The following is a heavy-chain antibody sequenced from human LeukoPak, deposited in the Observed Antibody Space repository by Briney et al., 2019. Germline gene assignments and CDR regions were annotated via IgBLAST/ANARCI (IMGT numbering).Heavy chain of an antibody. CDR3: AREIGMVRGVPEQT. J-gene: IGHJ5*02. CDR2: ISTSGDTT. V-gene: IGHV3-48*01. CDR1: GFSFSDYS. D-gene: IGHD3-10*01. Sequence: GGSLRLSCAASGFSFSDYSMNWVRQAPGKGLEFVSYISTSGDTTYYADSVMGRFTISRDNSKNTLYLQMNSLRAEDTAVYYCAREIGMVRGVPEQTWGQGTLVTVSS.